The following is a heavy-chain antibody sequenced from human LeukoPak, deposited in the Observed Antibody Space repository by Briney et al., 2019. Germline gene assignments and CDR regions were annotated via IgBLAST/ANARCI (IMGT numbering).Heavy chain of an antibody. J-gene: IGHJ3*02. Sequence: GASVKVSCKASGGTLSSYTISWVRQAPGQGLEWMGRIIPILGIANYAQKFQGRVTITADKSTSTAYMELSSLRSEDTAVYYCARGPSSRAFDIWGQGTMVTVSS. CDR3: ARGPSSRAFDI. V-gene: IGHV1-69*02. D-gene: IGHD6-6*01. CDR1: GGTLSSYT. CDR2: IIPILGIA.